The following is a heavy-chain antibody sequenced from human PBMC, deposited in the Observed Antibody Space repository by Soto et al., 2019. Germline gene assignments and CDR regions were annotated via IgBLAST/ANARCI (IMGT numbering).Heavy chain of an antibody. CDR3: ARLVYDFWSGDDAFDI. CDR1: GGSFSGYY. V-gene: IGHV4-34*01. CDR2: INHSGST. J-gene: IGHJ3*02. Sequence: SETLSLTCAVYGGSFSGYYWSWIRQPPGKGLEWIGEINHSGSTNYNPSLKSRVTISVDTSKNQFSLKLSSVTAADTAVYYCARLVYDFWSGDDAFDIWGQGTMVTVSS. D-gene: IGHD3-3*01.